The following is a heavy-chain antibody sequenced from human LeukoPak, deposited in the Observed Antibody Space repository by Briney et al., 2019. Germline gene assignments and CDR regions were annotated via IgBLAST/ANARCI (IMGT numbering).Heavy chain of an antibody. CDR3: AKEYSSSWYYFDY. V-gene: IGHV3-30-3*01. D-gene: IGHD6-13*01. J-gene: IGHJ4*02. CDR2: ISYDGSNK. CDR1: GFTFSSYA. Sequence: GGSLRLSCAASGFTFSSYAMHWVRQAPGKGLEWVAVISYDGSNKYYADSVKGRFTISRDDSKNTLYLQMNSLRAEDTAVYYCAKEYSSSWYYFDYWGQGTLVTVSS.